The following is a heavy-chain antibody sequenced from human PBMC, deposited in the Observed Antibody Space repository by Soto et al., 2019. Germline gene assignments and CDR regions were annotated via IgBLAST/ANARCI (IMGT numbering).Heavy chain of an antibody. CDR2: ISGDGTTI. V-gene: IGHV3-11*01. J-gene: IGHJ4*02. Sequence: PGGSLRLSCAASGFTFSDYYMTWIRQPPGKGLEWVSYISGDGTTIHYAESVKGRFTVSRDNARNSLYLQMNSLRAEDTAFYYCANDPYYYASENWGQGTLVTV. CDR1: GFTFSDYY. CDR3: ANDPYYYASEN. D-gene: IGHD3-10*01.